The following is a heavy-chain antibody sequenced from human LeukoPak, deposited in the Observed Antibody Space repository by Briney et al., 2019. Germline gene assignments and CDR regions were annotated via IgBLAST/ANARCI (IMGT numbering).Heavy chain of an antibody. CDR3: TTGPYYYYGMDV. Sequence: PGGSLRLSCAASGFTFSNAWMSWVRQAPGKGLDWVGRIKSKTDGGTTDYAAPVKGRFTISRDDSKNTLYLQMNSLKTEDTAVYYCTTGPYYYYGMDVWGQGTTVTVSS. CDR2: IKSKTDGGTT. J-gene: IGHJ6*02. V-gene: IGHV3-15*01. CDR1: GFTFSNAW.